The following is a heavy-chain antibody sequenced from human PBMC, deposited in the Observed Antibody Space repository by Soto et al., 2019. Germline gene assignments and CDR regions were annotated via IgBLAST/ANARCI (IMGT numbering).Heavy chain of an antibody. CDR1: GGSISSSRYY. D-gene: IGHD2-21*01. CDR2: IYSSGST. Sequence: PSETLSLTCIVSGGSISSSRYYWGWIRQPPGKGLEWIASIYSSGSTFYNPSLKSRVTMSVDTSKNQFSLKLSSVTAADTAVYYCARTNYCDNSVFCRPGPQYFDHWGQGTLVTVS. CDR3: ARTNYCDNSVFCRPGPQYFDH. V-gene: IGHV4-39*01. J-gene: IGHJ4*02.